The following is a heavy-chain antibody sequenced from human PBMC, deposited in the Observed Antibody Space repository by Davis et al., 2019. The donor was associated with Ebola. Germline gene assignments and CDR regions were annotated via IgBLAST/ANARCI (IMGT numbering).Heavy chain of an antibody. CDR2: INHSGST. J-gene: IGHJ3*02. V-gene: IGHV4-34*01. CDR3: ARGRSDWLLYDLDAFDI. Sequence: GSLRLSCAVYGGSFGGYYWSWIRQPPGKGLEWIGEINHSGSTNYNPSLKSRVTISVDTSKNQFSLKLSSVTAADTAVYYCARGRSDWLLYDLDAFDIWGQGTMVTVSS. D-gene: IGHD3-9*01. CDR1: GGSFGGYY.